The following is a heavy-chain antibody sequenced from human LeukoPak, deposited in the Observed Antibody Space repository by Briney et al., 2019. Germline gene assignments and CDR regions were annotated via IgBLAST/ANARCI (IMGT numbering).Heavy chain of an antibody. CDR3: ARGAGWYEY. J-gene: IGHJ4*02. D-gene: IGHD6-19*01. V-gene: IGHV4-59*02. CDR2: ISHSGNT. CDR1: GGSVSGYY. Sequence: SETLSLTCTVSGGSVSGYYWSWIRQPPGKGLEWIAYISHSGNTNYNPSLKSRVTISKDTSKNQFSLRLNSVTAADTAVYHCARGAGWYEYWGQGTLVTVSS.